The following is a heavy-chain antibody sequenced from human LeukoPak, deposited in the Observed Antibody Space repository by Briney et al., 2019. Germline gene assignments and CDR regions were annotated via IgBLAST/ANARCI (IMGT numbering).Heavy chain of an antibody. D-gene: IGHD5-24*01. CDR2: INPSGGST. CDR3: AREEGEMATIRY. Sequence: ASVKVSCKASGYTFTSYYMHWVRQASGQGLEWMGIINPSGGSTSYAQKFQGRVTMTRDTSTSTVYMELSSLRSEDTAVYYCAREEGEMATIRYWGQGTLVTVSS. J-gene: IGHJ4*02. V-gene: IGHV1-46*01. CDR1: GYTFTSYY.